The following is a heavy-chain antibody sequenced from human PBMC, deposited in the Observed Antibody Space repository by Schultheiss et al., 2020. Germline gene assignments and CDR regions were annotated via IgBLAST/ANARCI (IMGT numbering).Heavy chain of an antibody. Sequence: ASVKVSCKASGYTFTSYYMHWVRQAPGQGLEWMGWISAYNGNTNYAQKFQGRVTITADESTSTAYMELSSLRSEDTAVYYCARDYYDSSGRNDAFDIWGQGTMVTVSS. D-gene: IGHD3-22*01. CDR3: ARDYYDSSGRNDAFDI. CDR2: ISAYNGNT. V-gene: IGHV1-18*04. J-gene: IGHJ3*02. CDR1: GYTFTSYY.